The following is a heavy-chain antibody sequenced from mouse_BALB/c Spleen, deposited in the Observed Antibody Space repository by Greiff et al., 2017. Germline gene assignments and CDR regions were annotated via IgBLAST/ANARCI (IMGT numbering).Heavy chain of an antibody. D-gene: IGHD4-1*01. V-gene: IGHV1S81*02. Sequence: VQLQQPGAELVKPGASVKLSCKASGYTFTSYYMYWVKQRPGQGLEWIGGINPSNGGTNFNEKFKTKATLTVDKSSSTAYMQLSSLTSEDSAVYYCTRVTGKNWYFDVWGAGTTVTVS. J-gene: IGHJ1*01. CDR1: GYTFTSYY. CDR2: INPSNGGT. CDR3: TRVTGKNWYFDV.